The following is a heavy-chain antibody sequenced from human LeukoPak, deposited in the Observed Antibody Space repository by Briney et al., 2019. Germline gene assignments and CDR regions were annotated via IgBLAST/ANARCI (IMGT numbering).Heavy chain of an antibody. J-gene: IGHJ4*02. CDR2: ISYDGSNK. Sequence: PGRSLRLSCAASGFTFSSYAMHWVRQAPGKGLEWVAVISYDGSNKYYADSVKGRFTISRDNSKNTLYLQMNSLRAEDTAVYYCAAPPPYDFWSGYFDYWGQGTLVTVSS. CDR1: GFTFSSYA. D-gene: IGHD3-3*01. CDR3: AAPPPYDFWSGYFDY. V-gene: IGHV3-30-3*01.